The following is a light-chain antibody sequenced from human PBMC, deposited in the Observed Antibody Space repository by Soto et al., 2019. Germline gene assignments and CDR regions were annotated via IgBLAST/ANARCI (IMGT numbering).Light chain of an antibody. CDR3: MQRIEFPLT. CDR2: TVS. CDR1: QSLLDSDDGNTY. Sequence: DIVVTQTPLSLTVTPVEPASISCXSSQSLLDSDDGNTYLDWYLQKPGQSPQLLIYTVSYRASGVPDRFSGSGSGTDFTLKISRVEAEDVGVYYCMQRIEFPLTFGGGTKVDI. V-gene: IGKV2-40*01. J-gene: IGKJ4*01.